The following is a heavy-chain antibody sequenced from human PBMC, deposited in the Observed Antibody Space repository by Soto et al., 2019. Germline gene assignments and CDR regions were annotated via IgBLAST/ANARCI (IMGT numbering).Heavy chain of an antibody. CDR1: GYTLTRFY. J-gene: IGHJ4*02. V-gene: IGHV1-46*01. CDR3: ARGPDDSDVPRWDY. D-gene: IGHD4-17*01. CDR2: INTRGGTT. Sequence: QVQLVQSGAEVRKPGASVRLSCKASGYTLTRFYLHWVRQAPGQGLEGMGIINTRGGTTAYAQKFRGRPTLTRDTATSTVYMEMRNPRAEDTAIYYCARGPDDSDVPRWDYWGQGPRVTASS.